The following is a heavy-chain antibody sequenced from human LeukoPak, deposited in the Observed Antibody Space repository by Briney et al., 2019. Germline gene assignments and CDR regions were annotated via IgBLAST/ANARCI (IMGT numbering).Heavy chain of an antibody. J-gene: IGHJ4*02. CDR1: AYSFTSYC. Sequence: GQALKFSCKGSAYSFTSYCIAWVRQMAVQGLEWMGIIYPGASDTRYSPSFQGQVTISADKSISTAYLQWSSLKASDTAMYYCARRVNTVAATPYFDYWGQGTLVTVSS. D-gene: IGHD6-19*01. CDR2: IYPGASDT. V-gene: IGHV5-51*01. CDR3: ARRVNTVAATPYFDY.